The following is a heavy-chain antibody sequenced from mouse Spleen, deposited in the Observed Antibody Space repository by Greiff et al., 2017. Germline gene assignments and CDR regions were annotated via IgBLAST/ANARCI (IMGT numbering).Heavy chain of an antibody. V-gene: IGHV1-64*01. CDR1: GYTFTSYW. CDR2: IHPNSGST. D-gene: IGHD1-1*01. Sequence: QVQLQQPGAELVKPGASVKLSCKASGYTFTSYWMHWVKQRPGQGLEWIGMIHPNSGSTNYNEKFKSKATLTVDKSSSTAYMQLSSLTSEDSAVYYCASEGITTVADYFDYWGQGTTLTVSS. J-gene: IGHJ2*01. CDR3: ASEGITTVADYFDY.